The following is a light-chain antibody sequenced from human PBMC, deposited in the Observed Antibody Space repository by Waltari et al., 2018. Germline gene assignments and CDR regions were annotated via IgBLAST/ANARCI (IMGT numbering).Light chain of an antibody. CDR1: QTVRATY. Sequence: EIVLTQSPATLSLSPGERATLSCRASQTVRATYLAWYQQKPGQAPTLVIHDTSSRATGIPDRCSGRGSGTDFSLTISSLEPEDFSVYDCQQYDISPLTFGGGTKVETK. V-gene: IGKV3D-20*01. CDR3: QQYDISPLT. CDR2: DTS. J-gene: IGKJ4*01.